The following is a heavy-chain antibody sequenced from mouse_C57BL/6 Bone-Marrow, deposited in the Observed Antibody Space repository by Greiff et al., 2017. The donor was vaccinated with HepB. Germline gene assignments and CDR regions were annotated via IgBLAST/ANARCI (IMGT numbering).Heavy chain of an antibody. CDR3: ERGSGTTVVFDY. CDR2: INPSSGYT. J-gene: IGHJ2*01. V-gene: IGHV1-4*01. D-gene: IGHD1-1*01. CDR1: GYTFTSYT. Sequence: QVQLQQSGAELARPGASVKMSCKASGYTFTSYTMHWVKQRPGQGLEWIGYINPSSGYTKYNQKFKDKATLTADKSSSTAYMQLSSLTSEDSAVYYCERGSGTTVVFDYWGQGTTLTVSS.